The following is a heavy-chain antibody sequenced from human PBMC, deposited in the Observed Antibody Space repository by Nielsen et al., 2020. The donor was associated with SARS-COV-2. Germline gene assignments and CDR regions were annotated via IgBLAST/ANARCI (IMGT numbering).Heavy chain of an antibody. CDR1: GFTFRSYA. CDR3: AKDIWGGSH. J-gene: IGHJ4*02. Sequence: GGSLRLSCAASGFTFRSYAMHWVRQAPGKGLEWVAVISYDGSNKYYADSVKGRFTISRDNSKNTLYLQMNSLRAEDTAVYYCAKDIWGGSHWGQGTLVTVSS. CDR2: ISYDGSNK. D-gene: IGHD3-3*01. V-gene: IGHV3-30-3*02.